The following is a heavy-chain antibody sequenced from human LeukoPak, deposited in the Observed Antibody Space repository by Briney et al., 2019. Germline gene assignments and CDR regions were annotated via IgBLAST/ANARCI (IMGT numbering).Heavy chain of an antibody. Sequence: GASVKVSCKASGGTFSSYAISWVRQAPGQGLEWMGGIIPIFGTANYAQKFQGRVTITADESTSTAYMELSSLRSEDTAVYYCARLYDSSGYFDYWGQGTLVTVSS. V-gene: IGHV1-69*13. CDR2: IIPIFGTA. CDR3: ARLYDSSGYFDY. D-gene: IGHD3-22*01. CDR1: GGTFSSYA. J-gene: IGHJ4*02.